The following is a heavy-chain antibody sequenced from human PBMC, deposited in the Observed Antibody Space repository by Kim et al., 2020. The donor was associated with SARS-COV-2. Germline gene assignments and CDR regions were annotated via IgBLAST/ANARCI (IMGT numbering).Heavy chain of an antibody. Sequence: ASVKVSCKASGYTFTNFDINWVRQATGQGPEWMGWMDPKSGRRGSAQKLQGRLTLTRNTAMRTAYMELTGLTAEDTAVYYCARVGSGILGPWGQGTLVTVS. CDR2: MDPKSGRR. CDR1: GYTFTNFD. D-gene: IGHD3-10*01. J-gene: IGHJ5*02. CDR3: ARVGSGILGP. V-gene: IGHV1-8*01.